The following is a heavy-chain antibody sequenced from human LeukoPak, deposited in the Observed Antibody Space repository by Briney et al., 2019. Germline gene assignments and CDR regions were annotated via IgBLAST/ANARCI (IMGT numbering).Heavy chain of an antibody. CDR1: GGSFRNYW. Sequence: SETLSLTCAVYGGSFRNYWWTWIRQPPGKGLEWIGEIHDSGRTNYNPSLKSRVTISVDTSKNQFSLKPSSVIAADTAVYFCVRGGYWTFDSWGQGILVTVSS. V-gene: IGHV4-34*01. CDR3: VRGGYWTFDS. J-gene: IGHJ5*01. CDR2: IHDSGRT. D-gene: IGHD3-22*01.